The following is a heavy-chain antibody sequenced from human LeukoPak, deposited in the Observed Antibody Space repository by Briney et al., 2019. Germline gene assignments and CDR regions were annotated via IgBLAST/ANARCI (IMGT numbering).Heavy chain of an antibody. Sequence: GGSLRLSCVASGFTVSSNYMSWVRQAPGKGLEWVSVIYSGGSTYYADSVKGRFTISRDNSENTLFLQMNILRAEDTAVYYCARGGSRYFHAWGQGTLVTVST. CDR1: GFTVSSNY. J-gene: IGHJ4*01. CDR2: IYSGGST. CDR3: ARGGSRYFHA. V-gene: IGHV3-66*01. D-gene: IGHD2/OR15-2a*01.